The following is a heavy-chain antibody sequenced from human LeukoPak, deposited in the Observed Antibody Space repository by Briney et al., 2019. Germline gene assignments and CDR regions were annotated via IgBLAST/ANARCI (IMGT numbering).Heavy chain of an antibody. J-gene: IGHJ6*03. CDR1: GLTFSSYG. V-gene: IGHV3-7*01. D-gene: IGHD3-10*01. CDR2: IKQGGSEK. Sequence: PGGTLRLSCAASGLTFSSYGMSWVRQAPGKGLEWVANIKQGGSEKYYVASVKGRFTISRDNAKNSLYLQMNSLRAEDTAVYYCARSLYYYGSGSYYNQGHYYYYMDVWGKGTTVTVSS. CDR3: ARSLYYYGSGSYYNQGHYYYYMDV.